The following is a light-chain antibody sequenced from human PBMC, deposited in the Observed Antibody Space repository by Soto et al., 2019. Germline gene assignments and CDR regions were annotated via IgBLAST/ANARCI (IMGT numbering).Light chain of an antibody. J-gene: IGKJ1*01. CDR1: QSVGSN. CDR3: QQYNNWPPDRT. V-gene: IGKV3-15*01. Sequence: EIVMTQSPATLSVSPGERATLSCRASQSVGSNLAWYQLKPGQAPRLLIYGASTRATGIPARFSGSGSGTDFTLTISSLQSEDFAIYFCQQYNNWPPDRTFGQGTKVEI. CDR2: GAS.